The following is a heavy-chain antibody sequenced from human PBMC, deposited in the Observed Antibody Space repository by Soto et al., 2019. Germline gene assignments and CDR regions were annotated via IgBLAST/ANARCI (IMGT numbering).Heavy chain of an antibody. V-gene: IGHV3-64*01. Sequence: EVQLVESGGGLVQPGGSLRLSCAASGFTFSSYAMHWVRQAPGKGLEYVSAISSNGGSTYYANSVKGRFTISRDNSKNALYRQMGSLRAEDMAVYYCARDMGGYSGYVLDYWGQGTLVTVSS. CDR2: ISSNGGST. CDR3: ARDMGGYSGYVLDY. J-gene: IGHJ4*02. D-gene: IGHD5-12*01. CDR1: GFTFSSYA.